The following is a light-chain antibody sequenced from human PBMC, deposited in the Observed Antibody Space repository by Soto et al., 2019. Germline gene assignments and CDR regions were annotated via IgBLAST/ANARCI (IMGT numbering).Light chain of an antibody. CDR2: AAS. CDR1: QGVRNW. CDR3: QQASTFPFP. Sequence: DIQMTQSPSSVSASVGDRVAITCRASQGVRNWVAWYQQKPGTAPKLLIYAASTLESGVPSRFRGSGSGTQFTLTIASLPPEDFATYSRQQASTFPFPFAGGTKVDIK. V-gene: IGKV1-12*02. J-gene: IGKJ4*01.